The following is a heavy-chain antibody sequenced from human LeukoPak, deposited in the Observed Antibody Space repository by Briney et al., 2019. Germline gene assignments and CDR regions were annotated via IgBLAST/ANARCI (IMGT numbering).Heavy chain of an antibody. CDR2: INHSGST. J-gene: IGHJ6*03. Sequence: SETVSLTCAVYGGSFSGYYWSWIRQPPGKGLEWIGEINHSGSTNYNPSLKSRVTISVDTSKNQFSLKLTSVTAADTAVYYCARTTEGGYTYGYFYYYYMDVWGKGTTVTISS. CDR3: ARTTEGGYTYGYFYYYYMDV. D-gene: IGHD5-18*01. V-gene: IGHV4-34*01. CDR1: GGSFSGYY.